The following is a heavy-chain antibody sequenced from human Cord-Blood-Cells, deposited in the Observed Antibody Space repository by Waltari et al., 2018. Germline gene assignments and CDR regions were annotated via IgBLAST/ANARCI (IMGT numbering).Heavy chain of an antibody. D-gene: IGHD5-12*01. J-gene: IGHJ3*02. CDR3: ARARYRSHDAFDI. V-gene: IGHV1-46*01. CDR1: GYTFTSYY. CDR2: ITPRGGST. Sequence: QVQLVQSGAEVKKPGASVKVSCKASGYTFTSYYMHWVRQAPGQGLEWMGIITPRGGSTSYEQKFQGIVTMTRDTSANTVYMELSSLRSEDTAVYYWARARYRSHDAFDIWGQGTMVTVSS.